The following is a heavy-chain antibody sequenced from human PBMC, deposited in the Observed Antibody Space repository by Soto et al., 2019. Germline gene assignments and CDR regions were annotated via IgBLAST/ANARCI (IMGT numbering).Heavy chain of an antibody. D-gene: IGHD1-26*01. CDR3: ARQKVGATLYYYYGMDV. Sequence: SETLSLTCTVSGGSISSSSYYWGWIRQPPGKGLEWIGSIYYSGSTYYNPSLKSRVTISVDTSKNQISLKLSSVTAADTAVYYCARQKVGATLYYYYGMDVCGQGTKVTFSS. J-gene: IGHJ6*02. CDR2: IYYSGST. V-gene: IGHV4-39*01. CDR1: GGSISSSSYY.